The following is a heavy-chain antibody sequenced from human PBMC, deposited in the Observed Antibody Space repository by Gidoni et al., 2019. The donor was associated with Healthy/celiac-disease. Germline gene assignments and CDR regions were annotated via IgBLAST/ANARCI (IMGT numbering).Heavy chain of an antibody. J-gene: IGHJ4*02. CDR1: GGSFSGFY. D-gene: IGHD7-27*01. Sequence: QVQLQQSGARLLKPSETLSLTCSVYGGSFSGFYWSWIRQPPGKGREWIGEINHSGSTNYNPSLKRRVTISVDTSKNQFSLKLSSVTAADTAVYYCARGSGLGIGRDYFDYWGQGTLVTVSS. V-gene: IGHV4-34*01. CDR2: INHSGST. CDR3: ARGSGLGIGRDYFDY.